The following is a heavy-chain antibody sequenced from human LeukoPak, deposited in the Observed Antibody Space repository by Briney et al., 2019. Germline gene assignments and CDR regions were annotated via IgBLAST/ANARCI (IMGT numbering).Heavy chain of an antibody. V-gene: IGHV3-23*01. Sequence: GGSLRLSCAASGFTFDSFAMSWVRQAPGKGLEWLSAISGSGASTYYGDSVKGRFTISRDNSRDTSYLQMDSLRAEDTAVYYCAKRPTTVTTFGRDYWGQGTLVTVPS. J-gene: IGHJ4*02. CDR1: GFTFDSFA. CDR3: AKRPTTVTTFGRDY. D-gene: IGHD4-17*01. CDR2: ISGSGAST.